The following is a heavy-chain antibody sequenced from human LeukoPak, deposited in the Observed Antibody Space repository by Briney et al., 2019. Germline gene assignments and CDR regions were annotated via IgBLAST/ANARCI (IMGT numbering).Heavy chain of an antibody. J-gene: IGHJ4*02. V-gene: IGHV2-26*01. CDR3: ARIHGSSSWYFDY. CDR2: IFSNDEK. D-gene: IGHD6-13*01. CDR1: GFSLSNARMG. Sequence: ESGPTLVNPTETLXLTCTVSGFSLSNARMGVSWIRQPPGKALEWLAHIFSNDEKSCSTSLKSRLTISKDTSKSQVVLTMTNMDPVDTATYYCARIHGSSSWYFDYWGQGTLVTVSS.